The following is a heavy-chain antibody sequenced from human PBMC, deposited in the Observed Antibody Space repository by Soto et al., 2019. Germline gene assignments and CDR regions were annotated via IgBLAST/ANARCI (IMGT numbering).Heavy chain of an antibody. V-gene: IGHV4-34*01. Sequence: PSETLSLTCAVYGGSFSGYYWSWIRQPPGKGLEWIGEINHSGSTNYNPSLKSRVTISVDTSKNQFSLKLSSVTAADTAVYYCAREDVERDSSGQIDYWGQGTLVTVSS. D-gene: IGHD3-22*01. CDR2: INHSGST. J-gene: IGHJ4*02. CDR1: GGSFSGYY. CDR3: AREDVERDSSGQIDY.